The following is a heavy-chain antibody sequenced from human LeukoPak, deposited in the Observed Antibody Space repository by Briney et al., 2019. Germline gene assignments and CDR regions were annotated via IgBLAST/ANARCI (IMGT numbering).Heavy chain of an antibody. CDR2: IYSTGNT. CDR3: ARDSYSYGYGGFDY. D-gene: IGHD5-18*01. V-gene: IGHV4-30-4*01. CDR1: GGSISSGDRY. Sequence: SETVSLTCTDSGGSISSGDRYWSWIRQSPGKGLEWIGYIYSTGNTYYSPSLKSRVIISVDTSKNQFSLELNSVTAADTAVYYCARDSYSYGYGGFDYWGQGILVTVSS. J-gene: IGHJ4*02.